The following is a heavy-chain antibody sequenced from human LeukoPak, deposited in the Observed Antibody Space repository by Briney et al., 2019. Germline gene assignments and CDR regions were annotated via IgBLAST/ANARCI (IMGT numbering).Heavy chain of an antibody. CDR1: GYSFTIYW. CDR3: ARLPVRGEGYKLDY. J-gene: IGHJ4*02. V-gene: IGHV5-51*01. CDR2: IYPGDSDT. Sequence: GESLKISCEGSGYSFTIYWIAWVRQMPGKGLEWMGIIYPGDSDTTYSPSFQGQVTISADKSISTAYLQWSSLKASDTAMYYCARLPVRGEGYKLDYWGQGTLVTVSS. D-gene: IGHD5-24*01.